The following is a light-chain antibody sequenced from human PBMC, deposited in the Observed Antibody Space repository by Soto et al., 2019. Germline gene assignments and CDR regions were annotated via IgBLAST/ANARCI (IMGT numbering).Light chain of an antibody. V-gene: IGLV6-57*01. CDR3: QSYDATTQV. J-gene: IGLJ3*02. Sequence: NFMLTQPHSVSASPGKTVIISCTRSSGSIASNYVQWYQQRPGSSPTTVIYEDNQRPSGVPDRFSGSIDSSSNSASLTISGLETEDEADYFCQSYDATTQVFWGGTKLTVL. CDR2: EDN. CDR1: SGSIASNY.